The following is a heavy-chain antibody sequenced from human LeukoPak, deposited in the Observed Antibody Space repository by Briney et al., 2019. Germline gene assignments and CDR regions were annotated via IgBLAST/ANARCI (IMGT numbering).Heavy chain of an antibody. CDR2: ISAYNGNT. D-gene: IGHD3-16*01. Sequence: ASVKVSCKASGYTFTSYGISWVRQAPGQGLEWMGWISAYNGNTNYAQKLQGRVTMTTDTSTSTAYMELRSLRSDDTAVYYCARDLPRWGAARLRLGELYESGSDYWGQGTLVTVSS. CDR1: GYTFTSYG. V-gene: IGHV1-18*01. J-gene: IGHJ4*02. CDR3: ARDLPRWGAARLRLGELYESGSDY.